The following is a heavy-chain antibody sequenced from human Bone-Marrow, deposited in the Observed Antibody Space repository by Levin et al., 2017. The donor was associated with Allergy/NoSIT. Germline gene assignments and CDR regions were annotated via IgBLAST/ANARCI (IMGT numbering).Heavy chain of an antibody. CDR2: IRQDSNEI. CDR1: GFTFSGYW. Sequence: PGGSLRLSCAASGFTFSGYWMSWVRQAPGKGLEWVANIRQDSNEIYYVDSVKGRFTISRDNAKNSLYLQMNSLRAEDTAVYYCARDSGRYYYWGQGTLVTVSS. D-gene: IGHD5-12*01. J-gene: IGHJ4*02. V-gene: IGHV3-7*04. CDR3: ARDSGRYYY.